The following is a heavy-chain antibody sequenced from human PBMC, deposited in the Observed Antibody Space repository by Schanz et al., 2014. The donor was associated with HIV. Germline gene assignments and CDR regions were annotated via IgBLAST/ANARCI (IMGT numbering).Heavy chain of an antibody. CDR1: GFTFGDYA. CDR2: IWYDGSNK. J-gene: IGHJ4*02. CDR3: AKAAVTDYLDY. Sequence: VQLVESGGGLVKPGRSLRLSCTASGFTFGDYAMSWFRQAPGMGLECVAFIWYDGSNKYYADSVKGRFTISRDNSKNTLYLQMNSLRTEDTAVYYCAKAAVTDYLDYWGQGTLVTVSP. V-gene: IGHV3-30*02. D-gene: IGHD2-21*02.